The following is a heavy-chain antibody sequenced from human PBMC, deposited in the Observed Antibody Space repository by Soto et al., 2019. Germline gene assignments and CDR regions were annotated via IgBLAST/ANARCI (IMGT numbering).Heavy chain of an antibody. V-gene: IGHV1-69*08. Sequence: QVQLVQSGAEVKKPGSSVKVSCKASGGTFSSYTISWVRQAPGQGLEWMGRIIPILGIANSAQKFQGRVSVTADKSTSTAYMDLSSLRSEDTAVSYCARDLPDIVVVPAALPYSMDVWGQGTTVTVSS. D-gene: IGHD2-2*02. CDR1: GGTFSSYT. CDR2: IIPILGIA. CDR3: ARDLPDIVVVPAALPYSMDV. J-gene: IGHJ6*02.